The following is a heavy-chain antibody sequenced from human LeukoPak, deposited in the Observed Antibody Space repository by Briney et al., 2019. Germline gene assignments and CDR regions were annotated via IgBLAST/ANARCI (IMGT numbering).Heavy chain of an antibody. D-gene: IGHD4-11*01. Sequence: PSETLSLTCAVYGGSFSGYFWLWIRQSPGKGLEWIAEINDSSSINYNPPLKSRVTISVDTSKNQFSVNLSSVTAADTAVYYCARSRNRAFDSWGRGTLVTVSS. CDR3: ARSRNRAFDS. CDR1: GGSFSGYF. J-gene: IGHJ4*02. V-gene: IGHV4-34*01. CDR2: INDSSSI.